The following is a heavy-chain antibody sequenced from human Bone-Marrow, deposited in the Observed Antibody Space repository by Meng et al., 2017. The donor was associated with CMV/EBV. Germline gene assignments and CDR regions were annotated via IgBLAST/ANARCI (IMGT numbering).Heavy chain of an antibody. CDR3: RGSYQRSDY. CDR1: GFTFSSYG. V-gene: IGHV3-33*01. CDR2: IWYDGSNK. D-gene: IGHD1-26*01. J-gene: IGHJ4*02. Sequence: GESLKISCAASGFTFSSYGMHWVRQAPGKGLEWVAVIWYDGSNKYYADSVKGRFTISRDNSKNTLYLQMNSLRAEDTAVYYCRGSYQRSDYWGQGTLVTVSS.